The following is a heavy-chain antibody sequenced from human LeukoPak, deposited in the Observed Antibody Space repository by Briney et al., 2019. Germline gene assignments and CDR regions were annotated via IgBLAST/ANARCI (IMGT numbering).Heavy chain of an antibody. V-gene: IGHV4-59*08. CDR2: IYYSGTT. D-gene: IGHD3-3*02. CDR1: GDSIRSYY. Sequence: PETLSLTCTFSGDSIRSYYWSWIRQPPGKGLEWLGYIYYSGTTNYNPSLKSRLTMSLDTSKKHLSLRLTSVSAADTAVYYCARHLRSFPDYWGQGTLVTVSS. CDR3: ARHLRSFPDY. J-gene: IGHJ4*02.